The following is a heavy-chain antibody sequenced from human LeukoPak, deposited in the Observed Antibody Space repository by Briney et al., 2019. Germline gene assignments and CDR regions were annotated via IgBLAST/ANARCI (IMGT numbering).Heavy chain of an antibody. D-gene: IGHD3-10*01. J-gene: IGHJ4*02. CDR1: GGSISSYY. Sequence: SETLSLTCTVSGGSISSYYWNWIRQPPGKGQEWIGNIHYSGSTNYNPSLKSRVTISVDTSKNQFSLRLGSVTAADTAVYYCAIAGSGTYYRFDYWGQGTLVTVSS. CDR3: AIAGSGTYYRFDY. CDR2: IHYSGST. V-gene: IGHV4-59*01.